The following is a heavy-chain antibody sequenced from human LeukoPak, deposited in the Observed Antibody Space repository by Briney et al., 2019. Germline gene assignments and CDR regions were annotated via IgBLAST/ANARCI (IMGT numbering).Heavy chain of an antibody. J-gene: IGHJ4*02. CDR1: GFSLSDYH. V-gene: IGHV3-11*01. CDR2: IGPGGGAP. D-gene: IGHD6-19*01. Sequence: PGGSLRLSCAASGFSLSDYHMNWVRQAPGEGPEWVSYIGPGGGAPFFAGSVEGRFTLSTDSAKNSLYPEMNQPTADDTAVYYCASGRDILVAGPGGYFDYWGQGTLVT. CDR3: ASGRDILVAGPGGYFDY.